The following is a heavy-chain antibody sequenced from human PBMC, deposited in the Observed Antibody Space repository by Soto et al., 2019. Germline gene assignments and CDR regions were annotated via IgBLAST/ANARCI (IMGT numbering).Heavy chain of an antibody. CDR1: GGNFRSAA. D-gene: IGHD6-13*01. Sequence: QVQLVQSGAEVKKPGSSVKVSCNASGGNFRSAAISWVRQAPGQGLEWIGGIIPMFGTANYAQKFQRRVTISADESTSIAYRELSSLRSEDTAVYYCAIHFVFSSTWYADYWGQGTLVTVSS. CDR3: AIHFVFSSTWYADY. CDR2: IIPMFGTA. V-gene: IGHV1-69*12. J-gene: IGHJ4*02.